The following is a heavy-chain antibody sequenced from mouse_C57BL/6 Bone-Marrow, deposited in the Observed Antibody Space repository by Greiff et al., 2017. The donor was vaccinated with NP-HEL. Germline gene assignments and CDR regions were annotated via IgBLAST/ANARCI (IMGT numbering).Heavy chain of an antibody. J-gene: IGHJ4*01. Sequence: QVQLKESGAELARPGASVKLSCKASGYTFTSYGIRWVKQRTGPGLEWIGEIYPRSGNTYYNEKFKGKATLTADKSSSTAYMELRSLTSEDSAVYFCAREEKLRAMDYWGQGTSVTVSS. CDR3: AREEKLRAMDY. CDR2: IYPRSGNT. CDR1: GYTFTSYG. V-gene: IGHV1-81*01.